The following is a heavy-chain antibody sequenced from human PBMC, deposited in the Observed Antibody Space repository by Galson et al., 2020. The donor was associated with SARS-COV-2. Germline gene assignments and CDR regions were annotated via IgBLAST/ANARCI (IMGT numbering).Heavy chain of an antibody. Sequence: QLGESLKISCAASGFTFSNYWMSWVRQAPGKGLEWVANIKKDGSEKYYVDSVKGRFAISRDNAKNSLYLQMNSLRVEDTAVYYCGGRAVAGTIGRVYWGQGTLVTVSS. D-gene: IGHD6-19*01. V-gene: IGHV3-7*01. CDR3: GGRAVAGTIGRVY. J-gene: IGHJ4*02. CDR1: GFTFSNYW. CDR2: IKKDGSEK.